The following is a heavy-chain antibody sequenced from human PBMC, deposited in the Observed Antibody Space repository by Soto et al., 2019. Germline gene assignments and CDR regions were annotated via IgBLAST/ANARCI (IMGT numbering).Heavy chain of an antibody. Sequence: LRLSCAASGFTFSSYEINWVRQAPGKGLEWVSYISSSGSTIFYADSVKGRFTISRDNARNSLSLQMNSLRAEDTAVYYCARRYCSSTSCYLPFDYWGQGTLVTVSS. D-gene: IGHD2-2*01. V-gene: IGHV3-48*03. J-gene: IGHJ4*02. CDR3: ARRYCSSTSCYLPFDY. CDR2: ISSSGSTI. CDR1: GFTFSSYE.